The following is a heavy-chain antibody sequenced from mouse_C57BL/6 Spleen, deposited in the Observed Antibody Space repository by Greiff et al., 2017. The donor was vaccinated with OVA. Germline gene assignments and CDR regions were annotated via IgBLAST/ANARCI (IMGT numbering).Heavy chain of an antibody. CDR1: GYTFTDYE. CDR2: IDPETGGT. D-gene: IGHD2-3*01. CDR3: TRLDDGYSKLFDY. V-gene: IGHV1-15*01. J-gene: IGHJ2*01. Sequence: QVTLKESGAELVRPGASVTLSCKASGYTFTDYEMHWVKQTPVHGLEWIGAIDPETGGTAYNQKFKGKAILTADKSSSTAYMELRSLTSEDSAVYYCTRLDDGYSKLFDYWGQGTTLTVSS.